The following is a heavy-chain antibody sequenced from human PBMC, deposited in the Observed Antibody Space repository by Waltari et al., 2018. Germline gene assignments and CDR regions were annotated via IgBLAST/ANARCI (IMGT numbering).Heavy chain of an antibody. CDR2: ITVSDDT. D-gene: IGHD1-20*01. CDR1: GIIFNNFA. CDR3: AKPFYNWDDPLHS. J-gene: IGHJ4*02. V-gene: IGHV3-23*01. Sequence: EVQLLESGGGLVQPGGSLRLSCAASGIIFNNFAINWVRLAPGTGLDWVAAITVSDDTCYADSLRGRFTVSRDTSKNTVYLQMNGLRAEDTAIYYCAKPFYNWDDPLHSWGQGTLVAVSS.